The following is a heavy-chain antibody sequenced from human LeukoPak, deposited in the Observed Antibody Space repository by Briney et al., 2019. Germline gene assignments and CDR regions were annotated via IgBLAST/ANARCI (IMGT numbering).Heavy chain of an antibody. D-gene: IGHD2-21*02. CDR1: GGTFSSYA. V-gene: IGHV1-69*05. CDR3: ATVCRGGDCGSDYYYYMDV. J-gene: IGHJ6*03. CDR2: IIPIFGTA. Sequence: SVKVSCKASGGTFSSYAISWVRQAPGQGLEWMGRIIPIFGTANYAQKFQGRVTITTDESTSTAYMELSSLRSEDTAVYYCATVCRGGDCGSDYYYYMDVWGKGTRVTVSS.